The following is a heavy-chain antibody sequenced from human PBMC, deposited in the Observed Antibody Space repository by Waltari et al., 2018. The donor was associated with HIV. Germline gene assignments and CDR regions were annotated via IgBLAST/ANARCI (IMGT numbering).Heavy chain of an antibody. Sequence: QVQLQQWGAGLLKPSETLSLTCAVYGGSFSGYYWSWIRQPPGKGLEWIGEINHSGSTNYNPSLKSRVTISVDTSKNQFSLKLSSVTAADTAVYYCASIFRYDFWSGHTPGAPLDYWGQGTLVTVSS. D-gene: IGHD3-3*01. CDR3: ASIFRYDFWSGHTPGAPLDY. CDR2: INHSGST. V-gene: IGHV4-34*01. J-gene: IGHJ4*02. CDR1: GGSFSGYY.